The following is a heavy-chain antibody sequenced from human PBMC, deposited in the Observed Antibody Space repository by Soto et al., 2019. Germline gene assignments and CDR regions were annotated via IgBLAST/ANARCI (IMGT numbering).Heavy chain of an antibody. CDR3: ARHYSSGSRNWFDP. Sequence: SETLSLTCXVSGGSINSSSYFWGWVRQPPGKGLEWVGSIYYSGSTYYNPSLRSRVTISVDTSKNQFSLKLSSVTAADTAVFYCARHYSSGSRNWFDPWGQGTLVTVSS. D-gene: IGHD6-19*01. V-gene: IGHV4-39*01. J-gene: IGHJ5*02. CDR2: IYYSGST. CDR1: GGSINSSSYF.